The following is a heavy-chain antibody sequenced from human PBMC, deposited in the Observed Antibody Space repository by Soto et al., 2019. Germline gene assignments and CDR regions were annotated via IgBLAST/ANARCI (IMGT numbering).Heavy chain of an antibody. V-gene: IGHV4-30-2*01. CDR3: ARAHYGDYGYGMDV. D-gene: IGHD4-17*01. CDR2: IYHSGYT. J-gene: IGHJ6*02. CDR1: GGSISSGGYS. Sequence: QLQLQESGSGLVKPSQTLSLTCAVSGGSISSGGYSWSWIRQPPGKGLEWIGYIYHSGYTYYNPALNRRVTIPVDRSKNQFSLKLSSVTAADTAVYYCARAHYGDYGYGMDVWGQGTTVTVSS.